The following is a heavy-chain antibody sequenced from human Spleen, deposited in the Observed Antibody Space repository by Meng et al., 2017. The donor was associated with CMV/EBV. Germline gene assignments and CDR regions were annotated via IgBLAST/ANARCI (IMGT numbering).Heavy chain of an antibody. Sequence: GGSLRLSCVGSGYSFGNHAMHWVRQAPGKGLEWVAVISYDGDKKFYTDSVKGRFTISRDNSKNTLILQMNSLRAEDTAVYYCARVYYDSTNYYFSFGYWGQGTLVTVSS. CDR2: ISYDGDKK. J-gene: IGHJ4*02. CDR3: ARVYYDSTNYYFSFGY. V-gene: IGHV3-30*04. D-gene: IGHD3-22*01. CDR1: GYSFGNHA.